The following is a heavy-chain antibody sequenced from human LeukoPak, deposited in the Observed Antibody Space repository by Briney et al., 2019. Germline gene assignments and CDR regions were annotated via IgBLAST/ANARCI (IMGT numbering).Heavy chain of an antibody. CDR3: ARDLMESVVPAAPKGYMDV. Sequence: GGSLRLSCAASGFTFSDYTMNWVRQAPGKGLEWISLITTSGDSMYYADSVKGRFTISRDNAKNSLYLQMNSLRAEDTAVYYCARDLMESVVPAAPKGYMDVWGKGTTVTVSS. J-gene: IGHJ6*03. V-gene: IGHV3-48*04. D-gene: IGHD2-2*01. CDR2: ITTSGDSM. CDR1: GFTFSDYT.